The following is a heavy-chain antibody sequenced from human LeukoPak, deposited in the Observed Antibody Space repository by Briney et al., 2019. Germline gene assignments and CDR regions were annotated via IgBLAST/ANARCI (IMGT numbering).Heavy chain of an antibody. V-gene: IGHV1-46*01. D-gene: IGHD2-21*01. CDR1: GYTFTKYL. CDR3: ARPSYCVFDNCGYWLDP. J-gene: IGHJ5*02. CDR2: INPSGDST. Sequence: ASVKVSCKTSGYTFTKYLIHWVRQAPGQRLEWMGTINPSGDSTNYAQRFQGRVTLTEDTSTSTVYMELSSLTSEDTAVYYCARPSYCVFDNCGYWLDPWGPGTLITVSS.